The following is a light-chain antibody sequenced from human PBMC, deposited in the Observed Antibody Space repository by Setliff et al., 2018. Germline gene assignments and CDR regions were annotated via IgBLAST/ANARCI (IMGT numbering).Light chain of an antibody. V-gene: IGLV1-44*01. CDR2: RNN. CDR1: SSNIGSNT. Sequence: QSVLTQPPSASGTLGQRVTISCSGSSSNIGSNTVNWYQQLPGTAPKLLIYRNNQRPSGVPDRFSGSKSGTSASLAISGLQSEDEADYYCAAWDDSLNGEVFGTGTKVTVL. J-gene: IGLJ1*01. CDR3: AAWDDSLNGEV.